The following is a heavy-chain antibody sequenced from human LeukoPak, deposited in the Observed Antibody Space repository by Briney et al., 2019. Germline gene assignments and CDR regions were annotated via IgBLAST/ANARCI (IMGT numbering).Heavy chain of an antibody. V-gene: IGHV4-30-2*06. CDR1: GGSISIGGYS. J-gene: IGHJ2*01. Sequence: SQTLSLTCAVSGGSISIGGYSWSWIRQSPGKGLEWIGYISHSGSTYYNPSLKSRVTISVDKSKNQFSLEMTSVTAADTAVYYCARYSTTWPYWYFDLWGRGTLVTVSS. CDR3: ARYSTTWPYWYFDL. CDR2: ISHSGST. D-gene: IGHD6-13*01.